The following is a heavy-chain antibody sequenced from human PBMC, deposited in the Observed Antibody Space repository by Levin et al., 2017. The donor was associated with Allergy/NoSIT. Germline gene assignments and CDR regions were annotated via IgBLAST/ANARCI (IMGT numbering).Heavy chain of an antibody. Sequence: GASVKVSCKASGYTFDTYWIGWVHQMPGKGLEWMGIIYPGDSDTKYSPSFQGQVSISADKSINTAYLQWSSLKASDTAMYYCAKHLSSGYDPAADYWGQGTLVLVSS. J-gene: IGHJ4*02. CDR2: IYPGDSDT. CDR1: GYTFDTYW. D-gene: IGHD5-12*01. V-gene: IGHV5-51*07. CDR3: AKHLSSGYDPAADY.